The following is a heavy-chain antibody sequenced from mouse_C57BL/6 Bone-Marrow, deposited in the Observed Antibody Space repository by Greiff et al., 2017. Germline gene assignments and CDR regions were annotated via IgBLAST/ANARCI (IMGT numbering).Heavy chain of an antibody. D-gene: IGHD2-2*01. CDR3: ASLCYGYDRYCFDY. Sequence: EVMLVESGGGLVKPGGSLKLSCAASGFTFSSYAMSWVRQTPEKRLEWVATISAGGSYTYYPDNVKGRFTISRDNAKNNLYLQMRHLTSEDTAMYFCASLCYGYDRYCFDYWGQGTTLTVSA. V-gene: IGHV5-4*03. J-gene: IGHJ2*01. CDR1: GFTFSSYA. CDR2: ISAGGSYT.